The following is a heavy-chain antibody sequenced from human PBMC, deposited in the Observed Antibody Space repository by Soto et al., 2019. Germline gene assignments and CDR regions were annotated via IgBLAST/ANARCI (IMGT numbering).Heavy chain of an antibody. CDR2: TYQRGSA. Sequence: PSETLSITCTVSWGSISSGGCSWTWIRQSPGKGRECIGYTYQRGSAYYTPSLKSRVTISVDSSKNQFYLNLTSVTAANTAVYYGDRDYYGMDVGGQGATVTVSS. CDR1: WGSISSGGCS. CDR3: DRDYYGMDV. J-gene: IGHJ6*02. V-gene: IGHV4-30-2*06.